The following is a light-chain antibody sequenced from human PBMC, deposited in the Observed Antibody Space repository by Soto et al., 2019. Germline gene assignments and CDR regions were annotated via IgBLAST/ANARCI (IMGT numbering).Light chain of an antibody. CDR2: AAS. CDR1: RSFASSY. V-gene: IGKV3D-20*02. J-gene: IGKJ2*01. CDR3: QQRSNWPPDKYT. Sequence: DMVLTQSPGTLSLSPGERATLSCRASRSFASSYLGWYQQKPGQAPRLLLYAASKRATGIPDRFSGSGSGTDFTLTISSLEPEDFAVYYCQQRSNWPPDKYTFGQGTKLEI.